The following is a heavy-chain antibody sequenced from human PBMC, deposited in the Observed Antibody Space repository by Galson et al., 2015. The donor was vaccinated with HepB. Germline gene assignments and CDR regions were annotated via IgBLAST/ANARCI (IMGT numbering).Heavy chain of an antibody. CDR1: GFTFSSHV. CDR2: ISNDGNYI. J-gene: IGHJ4*02. V-gene: IGHV3-30*09. Sequence: SLRLSCAVSGFTFSSHVMHWVRQAPGKGLEWVAVISNDGNYINYADSVKGRFAISRDNSMNTVHLQMNSLRAEDTAVYYCVRGPYDFWSGYSDFWGQGTLVTVSS. D-gene: IGHD3-3*01. CDR3: VRGPYDFWSGYSDF.